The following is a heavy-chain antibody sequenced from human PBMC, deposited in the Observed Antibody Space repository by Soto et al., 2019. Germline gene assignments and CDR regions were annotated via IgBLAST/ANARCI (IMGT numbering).Heavy chain of an antibody. CDR1: GYSFTSYW. Sequence: GEALKISCKGSGYSFTSYWNGWVRQIPGKGLGGMGIIYPGESDTRYSPSFQGQVTPSADKSTSTAYLQWSSLKAPDTAMYYCARPNIVGVTMAVDYWGQATLVTVSS. CDR2: IYPGESDT. CDR3: ARPNIVGVTMAVDY. V-gene: IGHV5-51*01. D-gene: IGHD1-26*01. J-gene: IGHJ4*02.